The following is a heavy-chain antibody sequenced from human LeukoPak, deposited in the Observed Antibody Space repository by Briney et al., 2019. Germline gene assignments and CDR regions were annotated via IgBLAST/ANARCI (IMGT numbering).Heavy chain of an antibody. CDR1: GFTFLTYA. D-gene: IGHD2-2*01. V-gene: IGHV3-23*01. CDR2: ISGSGGST. J-gene: IGHJ6*02. Sequence: GGSLRLSCAASGFTFLTYAMSWVRQAPGKGLEWVSAISGSGGSTYYADSVKGRFTISRDNSKNTLYLQMNSLRAEDTAVYYCAKGTLGLGDIVVVPAAISSYYYGMDVWGQGTTVTVSS. CDR3: AKGTLGLGDIVVVPAAISSYYYGMDV.